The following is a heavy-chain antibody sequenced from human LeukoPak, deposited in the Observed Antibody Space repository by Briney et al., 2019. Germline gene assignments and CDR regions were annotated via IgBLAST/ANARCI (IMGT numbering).Heavy chain of an antibody. D-gene: IGHD5-12*01. CDR3: ARAMGWGYEDYYYYYGMDV. CDR2: IYYSGST. Sequence: SETLSLTCTVSGGSISSYYWSWIRHPPGKGLELIGYIYYSGSTNYNPSLKSRVTISVDTSKNQFSLKLSSVTAADTAVYYCARAMGWGYEDYYYYYGMDVWGQGTTVTVSS. J-gene: IGHJ6*02. CDR1: GGSISSYY. V-gene: IGHV4-59*01.